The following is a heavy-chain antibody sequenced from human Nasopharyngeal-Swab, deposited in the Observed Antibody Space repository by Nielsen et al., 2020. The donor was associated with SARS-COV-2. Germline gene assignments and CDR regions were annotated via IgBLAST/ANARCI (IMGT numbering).Heavy chain of an antibody. J-gene: IGHJ5*02. D-gene: IGHD3-9*01. V-gene: IGHV3-23*01. CDR1: GFTFSNYA. CDR2: ISGSGGST. CDR3: AKDPTVLTGYSHNWFDP. Sequence: GGSLRLSFAASGFTFSNYAMSWVRQAPGKGLEWVSAISGSGGSTYYADSVKGRFTISRDNSKNTLYLQMNSLRAEDTAVYYCAKDPTVLTGYSHNWFDPWGQGTLVTVSS.